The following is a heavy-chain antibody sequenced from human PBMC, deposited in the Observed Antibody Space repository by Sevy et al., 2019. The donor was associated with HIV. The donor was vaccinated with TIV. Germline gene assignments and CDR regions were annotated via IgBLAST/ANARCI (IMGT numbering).Heavy chain of an antibody. V-gene: IGHV4-38-2*01. Sequence: GSLRLSCVVSGYSISSGYWWDWFRRPPGKGLEWIGAIHYSGATQYTPSLNRRVAVSADTSKNQFSLRLSSVTAADTAVYYCASHDWGREDYWGQGTLVTVSS. CDR3: ASHDWGREDY. D-gene: IGHD7-27*01. CDR2: IHYSGAT. CDR1: GYSISSGYW. J-gene: IGHJ4*02.